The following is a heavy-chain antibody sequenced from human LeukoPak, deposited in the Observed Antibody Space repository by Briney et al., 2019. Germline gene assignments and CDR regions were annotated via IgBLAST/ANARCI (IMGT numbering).Heavy chain of an antibody. J-gene: IGHJ3*02. CDR1: GYTFTTYY. D-gene: IGHD2-2*01. CDR2: INPSGGST. CDR3: ARGYCSSNSCYGADAFDI. Sequence: ASVKVSCKASGYTFTTYYMHWVRQAPGQGLEWMGLINPSGGSTSCAQKFQGRVTMTRDTSTSTVYMELSSLRSEDTAVYYCARGYCSSNSCYGADAFDIWGQGTMVTVSS. V-gene: IGHV1-46*01.